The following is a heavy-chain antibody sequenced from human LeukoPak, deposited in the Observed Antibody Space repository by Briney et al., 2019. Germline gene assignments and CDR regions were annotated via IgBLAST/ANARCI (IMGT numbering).Heavy chain of an antibody. CDR1: GFTFSSYW. D-gene: IGHD2-15*01. V-gene: IGHV3-7*03. J-gene: IGHJ4*02. CDR3: VRGLVGYCSGGAWDGTCFDY. Sequence: GGSLRLSCAASGFTFSSYWMSWVRQAPGKGLEWVAIIKQDGNQKNYVDSVKGRFAISRDNAKNSLYLQMNSLRAEDTAVYYCVRGLVGYCSGGAWDGTCFDYWGQGTLVSVSS. CDR2: IKQDGNQK.